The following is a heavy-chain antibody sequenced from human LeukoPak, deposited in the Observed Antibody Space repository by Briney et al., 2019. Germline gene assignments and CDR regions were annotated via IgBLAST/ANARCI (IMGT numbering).Heavy chain of an antibody. J-gene: IGHJ6*02. Sequence: SETLSLTCAVYGGSFSGYYWSWIRQPPGKGLEWIGEINHSGSTNYNPSLKSRVTISVDTSKNQFSLKLSSVTAADTAVYYCARDRKNSAAGTGYGMDVWGRGTTVTVSS. CDR1: GGSFSGYY. V-gene: IGHV4-34*01. CDR2: INHSGST. CDR3: ARDRKNSAAGTGYGMDV. D-gene: IGHD6-13*01.